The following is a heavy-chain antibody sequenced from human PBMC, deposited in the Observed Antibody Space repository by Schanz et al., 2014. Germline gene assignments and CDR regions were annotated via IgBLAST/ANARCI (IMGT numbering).Heavy chain of an antibody. CDR3: AKDPSHGDYDYYFDY. CDR2: ISGTTTYT. J-gene: IGHJ4*02. CDR1: GFTLSDYY. Sequence: QVQLVESGGGVVQPGGSLRLSCAASGFTLSDYYMSWIRQAPGKGLEWVSYISGTTTYTNYADSVKGRFTISRDNAKNTLYLQMNSLRAEDTAVYYCAKDPSHGDYDYYFDYWGQGTLVTVSS. D-gene: IGHD3-22*01. V-gene: IGHV3-11*05.